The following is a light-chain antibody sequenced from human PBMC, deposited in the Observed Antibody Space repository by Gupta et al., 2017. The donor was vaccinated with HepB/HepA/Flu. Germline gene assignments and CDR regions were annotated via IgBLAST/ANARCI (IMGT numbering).Light chain of an antibody. CDR1: QSVSSN. CDR3: QHEHNCPRL. Sequence: RVMNQSPATLSGSPGERAALSCRARQSVSSNSAWYQQKPGQAPRLLIYATSTRATGIPARFSGSGSGTEFTLTISSRQSEDFAVYCCQHEHNCPRLFGQGTPLDIK. CDR2: ATS. V-gene: IGKV3-15*01. J-gene: IGKJ5*01.